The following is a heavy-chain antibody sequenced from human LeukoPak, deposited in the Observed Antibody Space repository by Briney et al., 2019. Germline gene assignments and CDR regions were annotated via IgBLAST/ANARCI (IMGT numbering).Heavy chain of an antibody. V-gene: IGHV4-34*01. CDR1: GGSFSGYY. J-gene: IGHJ4*02. Sequence: SETLSLTCAVYGGSFSGYYWSWIRQPPGKGLEWIGEINHSGSTNYNPSLKSRVTISVDTFKNQFSLKLSSVTAADTAVYYCARSSRFYFDYWGQGTLVTVSS. D-gene: IGHD3-3*01. CDR3: ARSSRFYFDY. CDR2: INHSGST.